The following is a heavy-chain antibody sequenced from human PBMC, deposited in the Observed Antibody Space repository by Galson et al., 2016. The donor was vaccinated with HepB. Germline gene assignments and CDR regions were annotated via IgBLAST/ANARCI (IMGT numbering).Heavy chain of an antibody. J-gene: IGHJ4*02. CDR1: GFTFSSFA. Sequence: SLRLSCAASGFTFSSFAMHWVRQAPGKGLEWVAVISYDGNNKYYADSVKGRFTISRDNSKSALYLQMNSLRAGDTAVYYCARAVTTTGTHWGQGTLVTVSS. D-gene: IGHD1-1*01. CDR2: ISYDGNNK. V-gene: IGHV3-30-3*01. CDR3: ARAVTTTGTH.